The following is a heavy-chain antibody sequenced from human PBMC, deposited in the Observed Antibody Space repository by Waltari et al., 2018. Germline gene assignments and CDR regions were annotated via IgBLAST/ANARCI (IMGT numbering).Heavy chain of an antibody. CDR3: ARLATVGYWLDP. CDR2: IYHSGST. V-gene: IGHV4-38-2*01. D-gene: IGHD2-15*01. CDR1: GYSIRRGYF. J-gene: IGHJ5*02. Sequence: QVQLQESGPGLVKPSETLSLPCAVSGYSIRRGYFWGWLRQPPGKGREWIGSIYHSGSTYYNPSLKSRVTISVDTSKNQFSLKLSSGTAADTAVYYCARLATVGYWLDPWGQGTLVTVSS.